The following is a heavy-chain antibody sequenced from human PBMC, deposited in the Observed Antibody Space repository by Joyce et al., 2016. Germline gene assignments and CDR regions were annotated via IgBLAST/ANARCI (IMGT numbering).Heavy chain of an antibody. V-gene: IGHV4-61*02. J-gene: IGHJ4*02. CDR1: GASISSGNYY. CDR2: FYRNENI. D-gene: IGHD6-13*01. Sequence: QVQLQESGPGLVKPSQTLSLTCSVSGASISSGNYYWSWFRQPAGKGLEGIGRFYRNENINYNPSLKSRVIISVHTSKNQLSLKLTSVTAADTAVYYCARGVAAASNWGQGILVTVSS. CDR3: ARGVAAASN.